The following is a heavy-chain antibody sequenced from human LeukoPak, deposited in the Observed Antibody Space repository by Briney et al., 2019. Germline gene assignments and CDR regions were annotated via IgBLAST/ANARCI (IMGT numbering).Heavy chain of an antibody. CDR3: AKDLHDYGNYVGWFDS. Sequence: PGGSLRLSCAASGFTFSGSVMHWVRQASGKGLEWVGHIRSRANTYATAYAASVKGRFTISRDDSRNTAFLQMNSLRAEDTAVYYCAKDLHDYGNYVGWFDSWGQGTLVTVSS. D-gene: IGHD4-11*01. J-gene: IGHJ5*01. CDR2: IRSRANTYAT. V-gene: IGHV3-73*01. CDR1: GFTFSGSV.